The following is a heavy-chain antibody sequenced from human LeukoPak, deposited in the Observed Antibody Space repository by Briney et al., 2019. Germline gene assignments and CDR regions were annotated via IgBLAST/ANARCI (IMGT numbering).Heavy chain of an antibody. CDR3: AKHYSRTHDY. J-gene: IGHJ4*02. CDR2: ITGNGDTT. CDR1: GFTFSHYD. V-gene: IGHV3-23*01. Sequence: PGGFLRLSCVASGFTFSHYDISWVRQASGKGLEWVSAITGNGDTTYYADSVKGRFTISRDNSKNSLYLQMNSLRAEDTAIYYCAKHYSRTHDYWGQGTLVTVSS. D-gene: IGHD2-21*01.